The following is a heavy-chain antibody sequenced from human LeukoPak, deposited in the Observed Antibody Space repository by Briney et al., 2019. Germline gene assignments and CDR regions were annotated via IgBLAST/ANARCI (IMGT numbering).Heavy chain of an antibody. CDR2: ISHSGST. J-gene: IGHJ6*03. D-gene: IGHD2-15*01. Sequence: PSETLSLTCAVYGGSFSGYYWSWIRQPPGKGLEWIGDISHSGSTNYNPSLKSRVTISVDTSKNQFSLKLSSVTAADTAVYYCARGPSVVVVAATDYYYYYYMDVWGKGTTVTVSS. V-gene: IGHV4-34*01. CDR3: ARGPSVVVVAATDYYYYYYMDV. CDR1: GGSFSGYY.